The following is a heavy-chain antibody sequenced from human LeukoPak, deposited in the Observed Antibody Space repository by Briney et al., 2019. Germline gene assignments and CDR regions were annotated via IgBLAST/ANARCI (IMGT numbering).Heavy chain of an antibody. CDR3: ARDLGIAVAGTGGFDY. V-gene: IGHV3-48*01. D-gene: IGHD6-19*01. Sequence: SVKGRFTISRDNAKNSLYLQMNGLRAEDTAVYYCARDLGIAVAGTGGFDYWGQGTLVTVSS. J-gene: IGHJ4*02.